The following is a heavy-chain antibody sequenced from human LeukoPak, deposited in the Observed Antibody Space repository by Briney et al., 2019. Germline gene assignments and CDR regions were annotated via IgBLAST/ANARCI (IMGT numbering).Heavy chain of an antibody. J-gene: IGHJ4*02. Sequence: GSSVKVSCKASGGTFSSYAISWVRQAPGQGLEWMGRIIPILGIANYAQKFQGRVTITADKPTSTAYMELSSLRSEDTAVYYCAKDQDYDLWRKVFDYWGQGTLVTVSS. CDR3: AKDQDYDLWRKVFDY. CDR1: GGTFSSYA. CDR2: IIPILGIA. D-gene: IGHD3-3*01. V-gene: IGHV1-69*04.